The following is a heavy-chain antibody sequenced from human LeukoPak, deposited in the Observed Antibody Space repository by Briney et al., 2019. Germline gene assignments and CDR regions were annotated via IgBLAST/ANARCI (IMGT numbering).Heavy chain of an antibody. CDR3: AKVNMITFGGVIANFDY. Sequence: GGSLRLSCAASGFTFNKYAMSWVRQAPGKGLEWVSAISGGSTGTYYADSVKGRFTISRDNSKNTLYLQMNSLRAEDTAVYYCAKVNMITFGGVIANFDYWGQGTLVTVSS. J-gene: IGHJ4*02. CDR1: GFTFNKYA. V-gene: IGHV3-23*01. CDR2: ISGGSTGT. D-gene: IGHD3-16*02.